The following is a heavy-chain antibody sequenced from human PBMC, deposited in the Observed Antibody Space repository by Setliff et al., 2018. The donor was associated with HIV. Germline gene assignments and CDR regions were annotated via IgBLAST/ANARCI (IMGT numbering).Heavy chain of an antibody. CDR2: VNPNSGNT. CDR3: ARGAWYTSGWHSSRYMDV. V-gene: IGHV1-8*02. J-gene: IGHJ6*03. CDR1: GYTFTSYD. Sequence: ASVKVSCKASGYTFTSYDINWVRQATGQGLERMGWVNPNSGNTGYAQKFQGRVTMTRNTSIRTVYMELSSLRSEDTAVYYCARGAWYTSGWHSSRYMDVWGKGSTVTVSS. D-gene: IGHD6-19*01.